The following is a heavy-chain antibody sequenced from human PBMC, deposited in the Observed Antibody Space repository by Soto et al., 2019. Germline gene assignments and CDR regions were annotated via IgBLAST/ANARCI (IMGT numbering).Heavy chain of an antibody. D-gene: IGHD3-3*01. CDR3: ALTFGVVISYYFDY. V-gene: IGHV1-69*06. J-gene: IGHJ4*02. Sequence: SVKVSCKASGGTFSSYAISWVRQAPGQGLEWMGGIIPIFGTANYAQKFQGRVTITADKSTSTAYMELSSLRSEDAAVYYCALTFGVVISYYFDYWGQGTLVTVSS. CDR2: IIPIFGTA. CDR1: GGTFSSYA.